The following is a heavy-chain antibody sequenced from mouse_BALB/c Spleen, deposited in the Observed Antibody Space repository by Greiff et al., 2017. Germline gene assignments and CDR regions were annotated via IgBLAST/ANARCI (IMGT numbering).Heavy chain of an antibody. CDR3: TREADGLYAMDY. V-gene: IGHV1-5*01. Sequence: VQLKQSGTVLARPGASVKMSCKASGYSFTSYWMHWVKQRPGQGLEWIGAIYPGNSDTSYNQKFKGKAKLTAVTSTSTAYMELSSLTNEDSAVYYCTREADGLYAMDYWGQGTSVTVSS. D-gene: IGHD1-2*01. CDR1: GYSFTSYW. J-gene: IGHJ4*01. CDR2: IYPGNSDT.